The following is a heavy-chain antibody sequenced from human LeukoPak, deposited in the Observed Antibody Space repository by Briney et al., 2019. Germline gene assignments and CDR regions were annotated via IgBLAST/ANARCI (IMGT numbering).Heavy chain of an antibody. CDR3: AREDSSGYYYDSVY. CDR2: IKQDGSEK. J-gene: IGHJ4*02. Sequence: GGSLRLSCAASGFTFSSYWMSWVRQAPGKGLEWVANIKQDGSEKYYVDSVKGRFTISRDNAKNSLYLQMNSLRAEDTAVYYCAREDSSGYYYDSVYWGQGTLVTVSS. V-gene: IGHV3-7*01. D-gene: IGHD3-22*01. CDR1: GFTFSSYW.